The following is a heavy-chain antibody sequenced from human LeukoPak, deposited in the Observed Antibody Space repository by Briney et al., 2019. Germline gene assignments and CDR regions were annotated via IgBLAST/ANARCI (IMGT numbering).Heavy chain of an antibody. CDR3: ARGYISWNYLGYYYYYMDA. CDR1: GGSISTYY. D-gene: IGHD1-7*01. Sequence: SETLSLTCTVSGGSISTYYWSWIRQPPGKGLEWIGYIYYSGTTNYNPSLKSRVTISVDTSKNQFSLRLTSVTAADTAVYYCARGYISWNYLGYYYYYMDAWGKGTTVTISS. CDR2: IYYSGTT. J-gene: IGHJ6*03. V-gene: IGHV4-59*01.